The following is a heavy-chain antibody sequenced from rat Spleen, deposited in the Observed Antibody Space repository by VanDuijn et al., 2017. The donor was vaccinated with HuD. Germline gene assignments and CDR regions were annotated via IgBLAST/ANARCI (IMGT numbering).Heavy chain of an antibody. Sequence: QVQLKESGPGLVQPSQTLSLTCTVSGFSLTSYNVHWVRQPTGKGLEWMGVIWTGGSTAYNSLLKSRLSISRDISKSQVFLKMNSLQTEDTATYYCTRDGGYNSGYGGYVMDAWGQGASVTVSS. D-gene: IGHD4-3*01. CDR1: GFSLTSYN. V-gene: IGHV2-30*01. CDR3: TRDGGYNSGYGGYVMDA. J-gene: IGHJ4*01. CDR2: IWTGGST.